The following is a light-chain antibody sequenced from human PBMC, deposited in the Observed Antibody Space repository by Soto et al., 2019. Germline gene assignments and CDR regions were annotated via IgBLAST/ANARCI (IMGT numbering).Light chain of an antibody. Sequence: QSVLTQPPSVSGTPGQRVTIPCSGSSSNIGGNVVSWYQHLPGTAPKLLIYGNSQRPSGVPDRISASKSGTSSSLAISGRQSEDEADYYCAVWDDLLSGHVVFGGGTKLTVL. CDR2: GNS. V-gene: IGLV1-44*01. CDR3: AVWDDLLSGHVV. J-gene: IGLJ2*01. CDR1: SSNIGGNV.